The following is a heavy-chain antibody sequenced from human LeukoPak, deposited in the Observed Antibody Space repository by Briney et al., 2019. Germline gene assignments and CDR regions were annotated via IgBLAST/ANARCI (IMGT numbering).Heavy chain of an antibody. CDR2: IKSKTDGGAI. CDR1: GFSFTNAW. CDR3: LTRLRSTIGVDY. D-gene: IGHD5/OR15-5a*01. J-gene: IGHJ4*01. V-gene: IGHV3-15*01. Sequence: EGSLRLSCAASGFSFTNAWMNWVRQAPGKGLEWVGRIKSKTDGGAIHYAAPVRGRFSISRDDSINTVYLQMDSLKADDTAVYYCLTRLRSTIGVDYWGQGTLVTVSS.